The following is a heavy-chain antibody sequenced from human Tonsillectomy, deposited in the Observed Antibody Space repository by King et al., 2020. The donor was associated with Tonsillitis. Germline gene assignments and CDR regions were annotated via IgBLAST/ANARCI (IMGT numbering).Heavy chain of an antibody. J-gene: IGHJ2*01. CDR2: INTSGST. CDR3: AIDRKAYDSSGYHSFWYFDL. V-gene: IGHV4-61*02. D-gene: IGHD3-22*01. Sequence: QLQESGPGLVKPSQTLSLTCTVSGGSISSGSHYWNWIRQPAGKGLEWIGRINTSGSTNYNPSLKSRVTMSVDTSKNQFSLKLSSVTAADTAVYYCAIDRKAYDSSGYHSFWYFDLWGRGTLVTVSS. CDR1: GGSISSGSHY.